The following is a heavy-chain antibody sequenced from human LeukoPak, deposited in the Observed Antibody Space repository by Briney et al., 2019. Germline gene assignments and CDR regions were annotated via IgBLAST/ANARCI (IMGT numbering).Heavy chain of an antibody. V-gene: IGHV3-33*01. J-gene: IGHJ4*02. CDR2: IWYDGSNK. D-gene: IGHD4-11*01. CDR1: GFTFSSYG. Sequence: GGSLRLSCAASGFTFSSYGMHWARQAPGKGLEWVAVIWYDGSNKYYADSVKGRFTISRDNSKNTLYLQMNSLRAEDTAVYYCARELPLTTVTTGIDYWGQGTLVTVSS. CDR3: ARELPLTTVTTGIDY.